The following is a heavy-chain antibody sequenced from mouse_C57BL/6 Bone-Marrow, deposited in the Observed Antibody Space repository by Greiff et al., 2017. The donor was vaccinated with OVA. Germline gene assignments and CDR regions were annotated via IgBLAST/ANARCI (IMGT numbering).Heavy chain of an antibody. D-gene: IGHD2-2*01. CDR1: GYTFTSYW. Sequence: QVQLKESGAELVKPGASVKMSCKASGYTFTSYWITWVKQRPGQGLEWIGDSYPGSGSTNYNEKFKSKATLTVDTSSSTAYMQLSSLTSEDSAVYYCARSTMVTTRGFYAMDYWGQGTSVTVSS. CDR2: SYPGSGST. J-gene: IGHJ4*01. CDR3: ARSTMVTTRGFYAMDY. V-gene: IGHV1-55*01.